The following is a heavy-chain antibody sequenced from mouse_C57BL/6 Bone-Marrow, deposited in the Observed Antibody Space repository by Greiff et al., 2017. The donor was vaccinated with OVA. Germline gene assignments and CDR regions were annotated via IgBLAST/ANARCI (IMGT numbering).Heavy chain of an antibody. CDR1: GYTFTGYW. CDR2: ILPGSGST. Sequence: QVQLKESGAELMKPGASVKLSCKATGYTFTGYWIEWVKQRPGHGLEWIGEILPGSGSTNNNEKFKGKATFTADTSSNTAYMQLSSLTTEDSAIYYCARERMEGFAYWGQGTLVTVSA. CDR3: ARERMEGFAY. J-gene: IGHJ3*01. V-gene: IGHV1-9*01. D-gene: IGHD2-3*01.